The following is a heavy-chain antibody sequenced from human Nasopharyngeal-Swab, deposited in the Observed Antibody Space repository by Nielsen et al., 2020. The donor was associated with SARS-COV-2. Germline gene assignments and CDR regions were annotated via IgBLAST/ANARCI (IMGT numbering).Heavy chain of an antibody. J-gene: IGHJ6*02. V-gene: IGHV3-43*02. Sequence: GESLKISCEASGFTFDDYAMHWVRQAPGKGLEWVSLISGDGGSTYYADSVKGRFTISRDNSKNSLYLQMNSLRAEDTALYYCATADYYYYGMDVWGQGTTVTVSS. CDR2: ISGDGGST. CDR1: GFTFDDYA. CDR3: ATADYYYYGMDV.